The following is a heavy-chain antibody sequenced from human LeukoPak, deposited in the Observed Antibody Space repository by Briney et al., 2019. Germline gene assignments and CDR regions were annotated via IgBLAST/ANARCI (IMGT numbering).Heavy chain of an antibody. CDR3: AREHCGGDCQSLGY. CDR2: IYTSGST. V-gene: IGHV4-61*02. D-gene: IGHD2-21*01. Sequence: SQTLSLTCTVSGVSISSGSYYWSWIRQPAGKGLEWIGRIYTSGSTNYNPSLKSRVTISVDTSKNQFSLKLSSVTAADTAVYYCAREHCGGDCQSLGYWGQGTLVTVSS. J-gene: IGHJ4*02. CDR1: GVSISSGSYY.